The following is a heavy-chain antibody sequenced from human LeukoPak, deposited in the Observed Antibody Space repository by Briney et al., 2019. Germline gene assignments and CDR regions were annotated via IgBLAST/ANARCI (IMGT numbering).Heavy chain of an antibody. CDR2: IKQDGSEK. D-gene: IGHD6-19*01. V-gene: IGHV3-7*01. CDR3: ARETPDSSGWD. CDR1: GFTFISYW. J-gene: IGHJ1*01. Sequence: GGSLRLSCAASGFTFISYWMSWVRQAPGKGLEWVANIKQDGSEKYYVDSVKGRFTISRDNAKNSLYLQMNSLRAEDTAVYYCARETPDSSGWDWGQGTLVTVSS.